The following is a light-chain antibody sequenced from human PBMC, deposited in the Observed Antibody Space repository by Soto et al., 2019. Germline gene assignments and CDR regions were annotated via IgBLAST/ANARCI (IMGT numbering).Light chain of an antibody. V-gene: IGLV2-23*02. Sequence: QSALTQPASVSGSPGQSITISCTGTSSDVGSYDLVSWYQHHSGKAPKIIIYEVNKRPSGISDRFSGSKSGNTASLTISGIQAEDEADYFCCSFVRTNRFLFGGGTKLTVL. J-gene: IGLJ2*01. CDR2: EVN. CDR3: CSFVRTNRFL. CDR1: SSDVGSYDL.